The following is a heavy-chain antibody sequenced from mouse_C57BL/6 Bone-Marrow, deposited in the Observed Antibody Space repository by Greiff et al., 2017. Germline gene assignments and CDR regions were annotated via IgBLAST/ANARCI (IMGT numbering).Heavy chain of an antibody. CDR1: GYTFTNYW. Sequence: QVTLKESGAELVRPGTSVKMSCKASGYTFTNYWIGWAKQRPGHGLVWIGDIYPGGGYTNYNAKFKGKATLSADKSSSQAYMPFSSLTTEDSAIYYCAREGTTDFDYGGQGTTLTVSS. V-gene: IGHV1-63*01. J-gene: IGHJ2*01. D-gene: IGHD1-1*01. CDR3: AREGTTDFDY. CDR2: IYPGGGYT.